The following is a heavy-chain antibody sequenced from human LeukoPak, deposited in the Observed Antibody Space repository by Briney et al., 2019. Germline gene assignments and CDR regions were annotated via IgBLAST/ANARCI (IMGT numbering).Heavy chain of an antibody. Sequence: PGGSLRLSCAASGLTFSSYAMDWVRQAPGKGLEWVSAISSDGSRTYFADSVTGRFTGSRDNSESTLYLQMNSLRAEDTAVYYCAVDCSTSTCYGQSAFDIWGQGTMVTVSS. J-gene: IGHJ3*02. V-gene: IGHV3-23*01. D-gene: IGHD2-2*01. CDR1: GLTFSSYA. CDR2: ISSDGSRT. CDR3: AVDCSTSTCYGQSAFDI.